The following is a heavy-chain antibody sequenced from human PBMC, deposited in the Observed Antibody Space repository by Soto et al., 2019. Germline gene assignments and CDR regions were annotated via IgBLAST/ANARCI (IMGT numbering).Heavy chain of an antibody. CDR3: ARIPVDTYMINWFDP. D-gene: IGHD5-18*01. CDR2: IYYSGST. J-gene: IGHJ5*02. CDR1: GGSVSSGDYY. V-gene: IGHV4-61*08. Sequence: VTLSLTCTVSGGSVSSGDYYWSWIRQPPGKGLEWIGYIYYSGSTNYNPSLKSRVSISLDTSKNQFSLRLTSVTAADTAVYYCARIPVDTYMINWFDPWGQGTLVTVPS.